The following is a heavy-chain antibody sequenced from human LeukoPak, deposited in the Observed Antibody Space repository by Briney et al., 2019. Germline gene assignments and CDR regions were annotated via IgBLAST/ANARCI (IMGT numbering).Heavy chain of an antibody. CDR1: GFTFSHYW. J-gene: IGHJ6*03. V-gene: IGHV3-74*01. Sequence: PGGSLRLSCAASGFTFSHYWMHWVRQAPGKGLVWVSRMNIDGSSATYADSVRGRFTISRDNAKNTLYLQMHSLRPEDTAVYYCVSSSSMNYYHYYMDVWGKGTTVTVSS. CDR2: MNIDGSSA. CDR3: VSSSSMNYYHYYMDV. D-gene: IGHD2-2*01.